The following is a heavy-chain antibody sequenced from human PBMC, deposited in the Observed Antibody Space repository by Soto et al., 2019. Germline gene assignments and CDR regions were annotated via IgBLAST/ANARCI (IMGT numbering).Heavy chain of an antibody. V-gene: IGHV3-48*02. Sequence: EVQVVESGGGLVQPGGSLRLSCAASGFAFSSYSMNWVRQALGKGLEWLSYISDSSSTIYYAESVKGRFTISRDNAKNSLYLQLNSLRDEDTAVYYCARAPVAALPYFDYWGRGTLVTVSS. CDR1: GFAFSSYS. D-gene: IGHD2-15*01. J-gene: IGHJ4*02. CDR3: ARAPVAALPYFDY. CDR2: ISDSSSTI.